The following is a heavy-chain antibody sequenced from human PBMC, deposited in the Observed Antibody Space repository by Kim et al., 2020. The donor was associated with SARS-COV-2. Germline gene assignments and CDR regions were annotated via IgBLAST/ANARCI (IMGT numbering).Heavy chain of an antibody. CDR1: GGTFSSYA. CDR2: IIPIFGTA. Sequence: SVKVSCKASGGTFSSYAISWVRQAPGQGLEWMGGIIPIFGTANYAQKFQGRVTITADESTSTAYMELSSLRSEDTAVYYCARFKGPASYCGGDCYDHLDYWAREPWSPSPQ. D-gene: IGHD2-21*02. V-gene: IGHV1-69*13. CDR3: ARFKGPASYCGGDCYDHLDY. J-gene: IGHJ4*02.